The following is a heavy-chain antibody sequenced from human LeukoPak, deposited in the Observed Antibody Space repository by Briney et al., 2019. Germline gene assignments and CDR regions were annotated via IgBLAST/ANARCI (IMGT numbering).Heavy chain of an antibody. Sequence: SGTLSLTFTVSGGSISSYYWSWIRQPAGKGLEWIGRIYTSGSTNYNPSLKSRVTMSVDTSKNQFSLKLSSVTAADTAVYYCAGLELRSSPAFDYWGQGTLVTVSS. CDR1: GGSISSYY. CDR2: IYTSGST. CDR3: AGLELRSSPAFDY. V-gene: IGHV4-4*07. J-gene: IGHJ4*02. D-gene: IGHD1-7*01.